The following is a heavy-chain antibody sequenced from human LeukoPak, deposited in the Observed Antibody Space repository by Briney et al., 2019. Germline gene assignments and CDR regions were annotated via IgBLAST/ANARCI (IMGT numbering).Heavy chain of an antibody. Sequence: XXXSGFTXSSYGMSWVRQAPGKGLEWVSAISGSGGSTYYADSVKGRFTISRDNAEKMLFLQMNALRAEDTDVYYXXXXXXXRNLDYWGQGTLVTVSA. CDR1: GFTXSSYG. V-gene: IGHV3-23*01. CDR2: ISGSGGST. CDR3: XXXXXXRNLDY. J-gene: IGHJ4*02.